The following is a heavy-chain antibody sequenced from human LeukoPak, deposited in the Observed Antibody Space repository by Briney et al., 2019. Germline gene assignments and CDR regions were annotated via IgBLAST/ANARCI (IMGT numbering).Heavy chain of an antibody. Sequence: ASVKVSCKASGYTFTGYYMHWVRQAPGQGLEWMGWINPNSGGTNYAQKFQGRVTMTRDTSISTAYMELSRLRSDDTAVYYCASLTGYYTGAFDIWGQGTMVTVSS. CDR3: ASLTGYYTGAFDI. D-gene: IGHD3-9*01. V-gene: IGHV1-2*02. CDR1: GYTFTGYY. J-gene: IGHJ3*02. CDR2: INPNSGGT.